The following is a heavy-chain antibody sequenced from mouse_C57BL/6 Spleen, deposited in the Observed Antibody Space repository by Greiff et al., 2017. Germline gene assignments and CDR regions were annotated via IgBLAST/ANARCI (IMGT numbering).Heavy chain of an antibody. D-gene: IGHD2-5*01. CDR3: ERKDSNYGNYFDY. Sequence: VQLQQPGAELVRPGSSVKLSCKASGYTFTSYWMHWVKQRPIQGLEWIGNIDPSDSETHYNQKFKDKATLTVDKSSSTAYMQLSSLTSEDSAVYYCERKDSNYGNYFDYWGQGTTLTVSS. V-gene: IGHV1-52*01. J-gene: IGHJ2*01. CDR2: IDPSDSET. CDR1: GYTFTSYW.